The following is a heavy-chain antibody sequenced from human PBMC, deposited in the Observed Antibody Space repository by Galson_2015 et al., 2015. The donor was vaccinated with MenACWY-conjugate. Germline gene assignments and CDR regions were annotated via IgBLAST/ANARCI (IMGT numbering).Heavy chain of an antibody. J-gene: IGHJ4*02. CDR1: GFTFSSSS. D-gene: IGHD1-14*01. CDR3: ARDPSFTGFDY. Sequence: SLRLSCAASGFTFSSSSMYWVRQAPGKGLAWVSYISSGSGSIYYADSVKGRFTISRDNAKNSLYLQMNSLRAEDTAVYYCARDPSFTGFDYCGQGTLVTVSS. CDR2: ISSGSGSI. V-gene: IGHV3-48*01.